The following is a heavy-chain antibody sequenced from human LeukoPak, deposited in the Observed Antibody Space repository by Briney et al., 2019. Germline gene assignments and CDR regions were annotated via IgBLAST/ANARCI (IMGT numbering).Heavy chain of an antibody. CDR3: ARLSGDYGVGP. V-gene: IGHV4-4*07. Sequence: SETLSLTCSVSGGSLSDHYWSWIRQSAGQTLEWIGRIYPSGGTNYNPSLKSRVTMSLDTSRNQFSLKLSSVTAADTAVYYCARLSGDYGVGPWGQGTLVTVSS. D-gene: IGHD4-17*01. J-gene: IGHJ5*02. CDR1: GGSLSDHY. CDR2: IYPSGGT.